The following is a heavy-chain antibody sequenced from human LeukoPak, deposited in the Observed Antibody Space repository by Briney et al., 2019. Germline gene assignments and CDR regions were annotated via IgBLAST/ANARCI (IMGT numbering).Heavy chain of an antibody. CDR2: IKQGGSER. D-gene: IGHD3-22*01. CDR1: GFTFSSYW. Sequence: PGGSLRLSCAASGFTFSSYWMSWVRQAPGKGLEWVANIKQGGSERYYVDSVKGRFTISRDNAKNSLYLQMNSLRAEDTAVYYCARAITYYYDSSDYSWGQGTLVTVSS. CDR3: ARAITYYYDSSDYS. V-gene: IGHV3-7*04. J-gene: IGHJ4*02.